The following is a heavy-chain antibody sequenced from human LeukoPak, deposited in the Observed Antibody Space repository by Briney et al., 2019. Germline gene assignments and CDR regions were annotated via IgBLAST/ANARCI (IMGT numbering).Heavy chain of an antibody. CDR3: ARDRLTHEHIVVVYYYYGMDV. CDR1: GYTFTSYG. D-gene: IGHD2-21*01. Sequence: EASVKVSCKASGYTFTSYGISWVRQAPGQGLEWMGWISAYNGNTNYAQKLQGRVTMTTDTSTSTAYMELRSLRSDDTAVYYCARDRLTHEHIVVVYYYYGMDVWGQGTTVTVSS. J-gene: IGHJ6*02. V-gene: IGHV1-18*01. CDR2: ISAYNGNT.